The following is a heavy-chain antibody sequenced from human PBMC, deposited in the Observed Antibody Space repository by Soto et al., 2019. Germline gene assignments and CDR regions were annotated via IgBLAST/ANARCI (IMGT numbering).Heavy chain of an antibody. D-gene: IGHD2-15*01. V-gene: IGHV3-7*02. Sequence: GGSLRLSCVASRFTFSSYWMSWVRQAPGKGLEWVAKIKEDGSEKYYVDSVKGRFTISRDNARNSLDLQMNSLRVEDSAVYYCVCNGGSCNGNWGQGTLVTVSS. J-gene: IGHJ4*02. CDR2: IKEDGSEK. CDR1: RFTFSSYW. CDR3: VCNGGSCNGN.